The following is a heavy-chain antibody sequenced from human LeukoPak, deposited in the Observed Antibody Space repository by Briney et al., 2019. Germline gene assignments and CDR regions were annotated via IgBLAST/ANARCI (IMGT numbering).Heavy chain of an antibody. D-gene: IGHD3-9*01. J-gene: IGHJ6*03. CDR1: GGSFSGYY. Sequence: SETLSLTCAVYGGSFSGYYWSWIRQPPGKGLEWIGEINHSGSTNYNPSLKSRVTISVDTSKNQFSLKLSSVTAADTAVYYSARREVHPTGYYSFYYYYMDVWGKGTTVTVSS. CDR3: ARREVHPTGYYSFYYYYMDV. CDR2: INHSGST. V-gene: IGHV4-34*01.